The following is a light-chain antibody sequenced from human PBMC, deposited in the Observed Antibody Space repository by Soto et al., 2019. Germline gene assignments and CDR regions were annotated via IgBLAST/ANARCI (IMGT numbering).Light chain of an antibody. CDR2: TAS. CDR3: QRYGTSPAT. V-gene: IGKV3-20*01. CDR1: QSVSRNY. J-gene: IGKJ5*01. Sequence: PRARATIHCRASQSVSRNYLAWYQQKPGQAPRLLIYTASRRATGIPDRFSCSGPGTDYDLTMRCRDSGGFAVYYCQRYGTSPATLARGTRLEIK.